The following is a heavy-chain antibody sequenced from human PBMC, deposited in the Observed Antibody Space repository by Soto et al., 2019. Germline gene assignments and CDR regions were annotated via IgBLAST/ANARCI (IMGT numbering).Heavy chain of an antibody. V-gene: IGHV4-61*01. J-gene: IGHJ6*02. CDR1: GGSVSSGSYY. CDR3: ARVLLTYGSGRRYYCGMDV. CDR2: IYYSGST. Sequence: SETLSLTCTVSGGSVSSGSYYWSWIRQPPGKGLEWIGYIYYSGSTNYNPSLKSRVTISVDTSKNQFSLKLSSVTAADTAVYYCARVLLTYGSGRRYYCGMDVWGQGTTVTVSS. D-gene: IGHD3-10*01.